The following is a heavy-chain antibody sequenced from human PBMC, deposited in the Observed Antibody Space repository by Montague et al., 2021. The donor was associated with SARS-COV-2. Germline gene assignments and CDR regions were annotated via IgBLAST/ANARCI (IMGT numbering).Heavy chain of an antibody. V-gene: IGHV4-39*07. CDR1: GGSISSPDYY. CDR3: PRGLTVAGTDD. CDR2: ISYAGST. Sequence: SETLSLTCTVSGGSISSPDYYWGWFRQSPGKGLEWIGRISYAGSTYYNPSLKSRVTISLDVSKNLFSLNLTSVTAADTAIYYCPRGLTVAGTDDWGQGSLVTVSS. D-gene: IGHD6-19*01. J-gene: IGHJ1*01.